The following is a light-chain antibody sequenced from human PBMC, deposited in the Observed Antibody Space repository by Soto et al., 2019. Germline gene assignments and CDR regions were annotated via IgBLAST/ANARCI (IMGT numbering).Light chain of an antibody. Sequence: QSVLTQPASVSESPGQSITISCTGTSSDIGSYEFVSWYQHHPGKAPKLMIYEGSKRPSGVSDRFSGSKSGNTASLTISGLQADDEADYYCCSYAGSGNVFGTGTKVTVL. CDR3: CSYAGSGNV. V-gene: IGLV2-23*03. J-gene: IGLJ1*01. CDR1: SSDIGSYEF. CDR2: EGS.